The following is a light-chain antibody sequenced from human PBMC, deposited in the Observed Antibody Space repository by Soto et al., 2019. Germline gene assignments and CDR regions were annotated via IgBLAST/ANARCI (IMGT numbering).Light chain of an antibody. CDR3: QHDYTWYT. J-gene: IGKJ2*01. V-gene: IGKV3-15*01. Sequence: ETVMTQSPATLSLSPGERATLSCRASQSVGTKLAWCQHKPGQAPRLLIYDASTRATSIPAMFSGSGSGTEFTLTISSLQSEDVVVYFCQHDYTWYTYGQGTKLEIK. CDR1: QSVGTK. CDR2: DAS.